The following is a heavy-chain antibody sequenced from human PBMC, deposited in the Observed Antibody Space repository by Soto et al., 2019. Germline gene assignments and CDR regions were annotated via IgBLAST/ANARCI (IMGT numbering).Heavy chain of an antibody. V-gene: IGHV3-30*03. CDR2: ISYDGSNK. J-gene: IGHJ3*02. CDR3: ARDSIVVVVAATPPDAFDI. CDR1: GFTFSSYG. D-gene: IGHD2-15*01. Sequence: PGGSLRLSCAASGFTFSSYGMHWVRQAPGKGLEWVAVISYDGSNKYYADSVKGRFTISRDNSKNTLYLQMNSLRAEDTAVYYCARDSIVVVVAATPPDAFDIWGQGTMVTVSS.